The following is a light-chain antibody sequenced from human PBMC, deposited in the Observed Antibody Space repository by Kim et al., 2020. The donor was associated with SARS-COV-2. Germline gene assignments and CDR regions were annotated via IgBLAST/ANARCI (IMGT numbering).Light chain of an antibody. Sequence: SELTQPPSASGTPGQRVTISCSGSSSNIGSNYVYWYQQFPGTAPKLLIYRNNQRPSGVPDRFSGSTSGTSASLAISGLRSEDEADYYCAAWDDSLSGRVFGGGTQLTVL. CDR1: SSNIGSNY. CDR3: AAWDDSLSGRV. V-gene: IGLV1-47*01. CDR2: RNN. J-gene: IGLJ3*02.